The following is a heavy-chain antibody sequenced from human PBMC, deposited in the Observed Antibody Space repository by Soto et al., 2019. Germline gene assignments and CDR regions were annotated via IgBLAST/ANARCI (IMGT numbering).Heavy chain of an antibody. J-gene: IGHJ6*02. V-gene: IGHV4-34*01. CDR2: INHSGST. CDR3: ARGKAQWLSSSYYYGMDV. D-gene: IGHD6-19*01. Sequence: SETLSLTCAVYGGSFSGYYWSWIRQPPGKGLEWIGEINHSGSTNYNPSLKSRVTISVDTSKNQFSLKLSSVTAADTAVYYCARGKAQWLSSSYYYGMDVWGQGTTVTVSS. CDR1: GGSFSGYY.